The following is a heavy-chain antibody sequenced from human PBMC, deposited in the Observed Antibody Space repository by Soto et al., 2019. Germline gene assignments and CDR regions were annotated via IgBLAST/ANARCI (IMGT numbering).Heavy chain of an antibody. J-gene: IGHJ4*02. D-gene: IGHD1-26*01. CDR3: ARGTPQVGATRDFDY. Sequence: SETMSVTCAVYGGYISGYYWSWVRQPPGKGLEWIGEINHSGSTNYNPSLKSRVTISVDTSKNQFSLKLSSVTAADTAVYYCARGTPQVGATRDFDYWGQGTLVTVSS. CDR1: GGYISGYY. CDR2: INHSGST. V-gene: IGHV4-34*01.